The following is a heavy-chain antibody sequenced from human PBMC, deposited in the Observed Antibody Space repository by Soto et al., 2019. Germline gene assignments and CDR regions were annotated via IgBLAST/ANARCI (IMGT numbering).Heavy chain of an antibody. CDR2: IRGKANSDAT. V-gene: IGHV3-73*02. CDR1: GFTFSGSA. CDR3: TSPSINYDILTDYFKY. Sequence: EVQLVESGGGLVHPGGSLKLSCAASGFTFSGSAVHWVRQAPGKGLEWVGRIRGKANSDATVYDASVKGRFTISRDDSMNTAYLQMNSLKTEDTAVYYCTSPSINYDILTDYFKYWGQGSLVTFSS. D-gene: IGHD3-9*01. J-gene: IGHJ4*02.